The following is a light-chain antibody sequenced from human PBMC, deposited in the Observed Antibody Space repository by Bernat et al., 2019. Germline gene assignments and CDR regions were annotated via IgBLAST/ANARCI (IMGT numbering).Light chain of an antibody. CDR1: SSNIGSNT. V-gene: IGLV1-44*01. Sequence: QSVLTQPPSASGTPGQRVTISCSGSSSNIGSNTVNWYQQLPGTPPKLLIYSNNQRPSGVPDRFSGSKSGTSASLAISGLQSEAEADYYCAAWDDSLNGPVFGGGTKLTVL. CDR2: SNN. J-gene: IGLJ3*02. CDR3: AAWDDSLNGPV.